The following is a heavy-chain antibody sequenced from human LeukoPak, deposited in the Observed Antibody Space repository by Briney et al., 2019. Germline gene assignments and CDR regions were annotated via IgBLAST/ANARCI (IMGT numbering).Heavy chain of an antibody. J-gene: IGHJ4*02. CDR1: GYTFTGYY. CDR2: INPHSGGT. V-gene: IGHV1-2*02. Sequence: GASVKVSCKASGYTFTGYYMHWVRQAPGQGLEWMGWINPHSGGTNSAQEFQGRVTMTRDTSISTAYMELSRLRSDDTAVYYCARAYDYGGNLVPFDYWGQGTLVTVSS. CDR3: ARAYDYGGNLVPFDY. D-gene: IGHD4-23*01.